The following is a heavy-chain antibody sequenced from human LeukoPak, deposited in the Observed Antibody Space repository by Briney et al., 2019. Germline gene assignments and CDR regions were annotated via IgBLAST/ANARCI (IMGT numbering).Heavy chain of an antibody. CDR3: ARIHSLYYYDSSGYGAFDI. D-gene: IGHD3-22*01. Sequence: GGSLRLSCVVSGFTFSTYAMRWVRQAPGKGLEWVSSISTTGGGTSYADSVRGRFTISRDTSKDTLYLQMNSLRAEDTAVYYCARIHSLYYYDSSGYGAFDIWGQGTMVTVSS. J-gene: IGHJ3*02. CDR2: ISTTGGGT. V-gene: IGHV3-23*01. CDR1: GFTFSTYA.